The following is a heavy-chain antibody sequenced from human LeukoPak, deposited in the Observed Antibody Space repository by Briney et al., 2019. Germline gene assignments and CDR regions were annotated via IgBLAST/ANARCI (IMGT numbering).Heavy chain of an antibody. CDR2: ISSSSSYI. Sequence: GGSLRLSCAASGFTFSSYSMNWVRQAPGKGLEWVSSISSSSSYIYYADSVKGRFTISRDNSKNTLFLQMNSLRAEDTAVYYCAKGVAARPRWFDSWGQGTLVTVSS. CDR1: GFTFSSYS. D-gene: IGHD6-6*01. CDR3: AKGVAARPRWFDS. V-gene: IGHV3-21*04. J-gene: IGHJ5*01.